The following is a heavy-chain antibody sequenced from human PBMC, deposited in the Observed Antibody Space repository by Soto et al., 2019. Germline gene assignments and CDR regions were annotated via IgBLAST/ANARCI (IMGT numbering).Heavy chain of an antibody. CDR1: GVSISSGGYY. CDR3: ARDQGGYCSITSCYLPEYFQH. V-gene: IGHV4-31*03. J-gene: IGHJ1*01. CDR2: IYYSGST. D-gene: IGHD2-2*01. Sequence: QVQLQESGPGLVKPSQTLSLTCTVSGVSISSGGYYWNWIRQHPGKGLEWVGSIYYSGSTYYNPSLKSRVTISVDKSKNQFSLKLNSVTAADTAVYYCARDQGGYCSITSCYLPEYFQHWGQGSLVTVSS.